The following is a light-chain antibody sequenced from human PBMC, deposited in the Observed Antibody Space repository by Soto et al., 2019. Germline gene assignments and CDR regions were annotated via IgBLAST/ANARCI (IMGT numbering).Light chain of an antibody. J-gene: IGKJ1*01. Sequence: IVLTQTPLSSPVTLGQPASISCRSSQSLVYSDGNTYLSWLQQRPGQPPRLLIYQISNRFSGVPDRFSGSGAGTDFTLKISRVEAEDVGVYSCVQFSHFPPTFGQGTKVEIK. V-gene: IGKV2-24*01. CDR1: QSLVYSDGNTY. CDR3: VQFSHFPPT. CDR2: QIS.